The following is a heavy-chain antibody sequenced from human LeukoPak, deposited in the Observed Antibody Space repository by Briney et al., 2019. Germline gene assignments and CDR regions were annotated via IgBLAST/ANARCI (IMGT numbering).Heavy chain of an antibody. CDR2: ISDSGGST. V-gene: IGHV3-23*01. CDR1: GFTFSSYA. CDR3: AKDFVRVLDYKPLLAFDY. D-gene: IGHD2-21*02. Sequence: GGALRLSCAASGFTFSSYAMSGGRPAPWKGLEWVSAISDSGGSTYYADSVQGRFTISRDNYKNKQDLQMNNQRAEYTAVYYCAKDFVRVLDYKPLLAFDYRGKEALVPSSP. J-gene: IGHJ4*02.